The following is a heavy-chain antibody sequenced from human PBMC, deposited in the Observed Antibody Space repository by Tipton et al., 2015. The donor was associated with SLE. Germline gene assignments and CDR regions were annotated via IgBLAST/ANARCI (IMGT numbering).Heavy chain of an antibody. CDR1: GGSFSGYY. J-gene: IGHJ4*02. V-gene: IGHV4-34*01. D-gene: IGHD6-19*01. CDR2: INHSGST. CDR3: ARDRHASGWLALFDY. Sequence: TLSLTCAVYGGSFSGYYWSWIRQFPGKGLEWIGEINHSGSTRNNPSLKSRVTISVDTSKNQFSLKLSSVTAADTAVYYCARDRHASGWLALFDYWGQGTLVAVSS.